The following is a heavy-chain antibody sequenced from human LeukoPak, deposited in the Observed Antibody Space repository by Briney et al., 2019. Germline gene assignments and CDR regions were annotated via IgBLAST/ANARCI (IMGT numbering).Heavy chain of an antibody. D-gene: IGHD3-3*01. CDR2: ISGSGGST. V-gene: IGHV3-23*01. Sequence: GGSLRLSCAASGFTFSSYAMSWVRQAPGKGLEWVSAISGSGGSTYYADSVKGRFTISRDNSKNTLYLQMNSLRAEDTAVYYCAKAFGVVTFYYYYSMDVWGQGTTVTVSS. CDR1: GFTFSSYA. CDR3: AKAFGVVTFYYYYSMDV. J-gene: IGHJ6*02.